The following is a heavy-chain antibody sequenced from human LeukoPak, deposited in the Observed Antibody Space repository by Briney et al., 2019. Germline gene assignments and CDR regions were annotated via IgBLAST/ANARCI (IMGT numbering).Heavy chain of an antibody. CDR2: ISYDGSNK. Sequence: GGSLRLSCAASGFTFSSYGMHWVRQAPGKGLEWVAVISYDGSNKYYADSVKGRFTISRDNSKNTLYLQMNSLRAEDTAVYYCARDRAMVRGVLAYWGQGTLVTVSS. D-gene: IGHD3-10*01. CDR1: GFTFSSYG. J-gene: IGHJ4*02. CDR3: ARDRAMVRGVLAY. V-gene: IGHV3-30*03.